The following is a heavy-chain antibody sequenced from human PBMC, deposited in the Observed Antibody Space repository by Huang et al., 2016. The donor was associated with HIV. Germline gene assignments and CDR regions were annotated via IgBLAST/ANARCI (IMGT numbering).Heavy chain of an antibody. D-gene: IGHD1-1*01. CDR2: IYSNGNP. CDR1: GDSVDSTYSY. CDR3: SRGPSTPATEL. V-gene: IGHV4-39*02. J-gene: IGHJ3*01. Sequence: QVQLQESGQGLVKPSDTLSLSCIVSGDSVDSTYSYWGWVRQPPGKGLEWMGSIYSNGNPYDNKYLKSRITISVDTSKNHFSLNLKTVTAADTAVYYCSRGPSTPATELWGQGTMVTVSS.